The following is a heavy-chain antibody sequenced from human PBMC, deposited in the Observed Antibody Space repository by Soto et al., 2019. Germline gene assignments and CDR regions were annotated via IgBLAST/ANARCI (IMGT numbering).Heavy chain of an antibody. Sequence: PSETLSLTCTVSGGSMSSSNWWNWVRQPPGKGPEWIGEAHHSGRTNYNPSLKSRVTISVDKSKNHFSLKLSSVTAADTAVYYCARHNGPLYVGYYYDMDVWGQGTTVTVSS. CDR2: AHHSGRT. CDR1: GGSMSSSNW. J-gene: IGHJ6*02. D-gene: IGHD3-16*01. V-gene: IGHV4-4*02. CDR3: ARHNGPLYVGYYYDMDV.